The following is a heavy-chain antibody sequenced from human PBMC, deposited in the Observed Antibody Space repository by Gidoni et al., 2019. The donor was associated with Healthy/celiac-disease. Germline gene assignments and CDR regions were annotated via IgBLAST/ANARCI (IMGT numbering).Heavy chain of an antibody. V-gene: IGHV3-23*01. CDR3: AKTSHDFWSGYLFDY. J-gene: IGHJ4*02. Sequence: EVQLLESGGGLVQPGWSLRLSCAASGFTFSSYAMSWVRQAPGKGLEWVSAISGSGGSTYYADSVKGRFTISRDNSKNTLYLQMNSLRAEDTAVYYCAKTSHDFWSGYLFDYWGQGTLVTVSS. CDR2: ISGSGGST. CDR1: GFTFSSYA. D-gene: IGHD3-3*01.